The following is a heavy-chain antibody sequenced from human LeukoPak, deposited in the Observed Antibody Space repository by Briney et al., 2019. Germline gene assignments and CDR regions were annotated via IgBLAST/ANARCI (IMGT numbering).Heavy chain of an antibody. CDR2: ISYDGSNK. Sequence: GGSLRLSCTASGFTFSDYGIHWVRQAPGKGLEWVTFISYDGSNKYYVDSVKGRFTISRDNSKNTLYLQMNSLRAEDTAVYYCAKGAYYYDSSGQYYFDYWGQGTLVTASS. CDR3: AKGAYYYDSSGQYYFDY. D-gene: IGHD3-22*01. CDR1: GFTFSDYG. J-gene: IGHJ4*02. V-gene: IGHV3-30*18.